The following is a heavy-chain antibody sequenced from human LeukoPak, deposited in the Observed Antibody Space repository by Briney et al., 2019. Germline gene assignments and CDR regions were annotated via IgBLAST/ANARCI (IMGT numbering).Heavy chain of an antibody. D-gene: IGHD2-8*01. CDR3: RIMVYARELDN. CDR2: ISGSGGST. Sequence: PGGSLRLSCAASGFTFSSYAMSWVRQAPGKGLEWVSAISGSGGSTYYADSVKGRFTTSRDNSKNTLYLQMNSLRAEDTAVYYCRIMVYARELDNWGQGTLVTVSS. J-gene: IGHJ4*02. V-gene: IGHV3-23*01. CDR1: GFTFSSYA.